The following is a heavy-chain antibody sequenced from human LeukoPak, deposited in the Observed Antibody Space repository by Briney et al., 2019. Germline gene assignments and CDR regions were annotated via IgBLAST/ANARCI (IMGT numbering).Heavy chain of an antibody. J-gene: IGHJ6*03. CDR1: GGSISDYY. Sequence: SETLSLTCSMSGGSISDYYWTWVRQLPGKGLEWIGYAFYSGTTNYNPSLKTRVTMSVDTSKNQFSLKLTSVTAADTAVYYCARTTMVRGTYYMDVWGKGTTVTISS. D-gene: IGHD3-10*01. V-gene: IGHV4-59*01. CDR2: AFYSGTT. CDR3: ARTTMVRGTYYMDV.